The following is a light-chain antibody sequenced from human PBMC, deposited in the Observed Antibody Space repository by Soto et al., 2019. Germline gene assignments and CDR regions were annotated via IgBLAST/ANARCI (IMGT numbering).Light chain of an antibody. CDR2: GNI. J-gene: IGLJ2*01. V-gene: IGLV1-40*01. Sequence: QAVVTQPPSVSGAPGQRVTISCTGSSSNIGTGYDVHWYQHLPGTAPKLLIYGNINRPSGVPDRFSGSKSGTSASLAITGLQAEDEADYYCQSYDSSLVFGGGTKVTVL. CDR1: SSNIGTGYD. CDR3: QSYDSSLV.